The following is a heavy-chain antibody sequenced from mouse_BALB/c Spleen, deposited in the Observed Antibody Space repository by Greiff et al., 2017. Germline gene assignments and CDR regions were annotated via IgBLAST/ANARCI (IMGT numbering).Heavy chain of an antibody. D-gene: IGHD2-1*01. CDR1: GFTFSSYA. J-gene: IGHJ2*01. Sequence: DVMLVESGGGLVKPGGSLKLSCAASGFTFSSYAMSWVRQTPEKRLEWVASISSGGSTYYPDSVKGRFTISRDNARNILYLQMSSLRSEDTAMYYCARGSTPRSNYFDYWGQGTTLTVSS. V-gene: IGHV5-6-5*01. CDR2: ISSGGST. CDR3: ARGSTPRSNYFDY.